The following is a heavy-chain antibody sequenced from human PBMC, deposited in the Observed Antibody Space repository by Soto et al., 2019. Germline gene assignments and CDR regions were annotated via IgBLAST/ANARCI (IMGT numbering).Heavy chain of an antibody. CDR2: IYPGDSDT. D-gene: IGHD5-12*01. CDR3: GRPGGYDHYYYYGMDV. J-gene: IGHJ6*02. CDR1: GYTFTSYW. V-gene: IGHV5-51*01. Sequence: GESLKISCKASGYTFTSYWIYCVRQMPGKGLEWMGIIYPGDSDTSYSPSLQGQFTISAVNSIITAYLQWSSLKPADTAMYSCGRPGGYDHYYYYGMDVWGQRTTVTVCS.